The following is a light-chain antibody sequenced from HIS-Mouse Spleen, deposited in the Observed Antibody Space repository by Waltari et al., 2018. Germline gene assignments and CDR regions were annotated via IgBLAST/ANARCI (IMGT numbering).Light chain of an antibody. CDR1: SSNIGSNY. CDR3: SSYAGSNNYV. J-gene: IGLJ1*01. Sequence: QSVLTQPPSASGTPGQRVTISCSGSSSNIGSNYVYWYQPLPGTAPKLMIYEVSKRPSGVPDRFSGSKSGNTASLTVSGLQAEDEADYYCSSYAGSNNYVFGTGTKVTVL. CDR2: EVS. V-gene: IGLV1-47*01.